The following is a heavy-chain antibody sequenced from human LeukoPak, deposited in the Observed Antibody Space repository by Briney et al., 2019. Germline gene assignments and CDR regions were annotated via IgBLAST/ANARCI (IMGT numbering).Heavy chain of an antibody. Sequence: GGSLRLSCAASGFTFSSYAMLWVRQAPGKGLEHVSAISSNGGSTYYANSVKGSLTISRDNSKNTLYLQMGSLRAEDTAVYYCARLRSLGDSSSNYYYMDVWGKGTTVTVSS. D-gene: IGHD6-13*01. CDR2: ISSNGGST. CDR3: ARLRSLGDSSSNYYYMDV. V-gene: IGHV3-64*01. J-gene: IGHJ6*03. CDR1: GFTFSSYA.